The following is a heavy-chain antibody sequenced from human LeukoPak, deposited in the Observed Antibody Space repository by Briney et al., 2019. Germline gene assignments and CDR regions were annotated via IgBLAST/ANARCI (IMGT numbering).Heavy chain of an antibody. Sequence: PGGSLRLSCAASRFTFSSYAMSWVRQAPGKGLEWVSAISGSGGSTYYADSVKGRFTISRDNSKNTLYLQMNSLRAEDTAVYYCARVPGAGYYKFDYWGQGTLVTVSS. J-gene: IGHJ4*02. V-gene: IGHV3-23*01. CDR3: ARVPGAGYYKFDY. CDR2: ISGSGGST. CDR1: RFTFSSYA. D-gene: IGHD3-9*01.